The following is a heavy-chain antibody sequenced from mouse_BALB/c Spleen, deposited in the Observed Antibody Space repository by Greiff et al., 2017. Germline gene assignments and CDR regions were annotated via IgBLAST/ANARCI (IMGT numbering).Heavy chain of an antibody. Sequence: EVMLVESGGGLVQPGGSRKLSCAASGFTFSSFGMHWVRQAPEKGLEWVAYISSGSSTIYYADKVKGRFTISRDNPKNTLFLQMTSLRSEDTAMYYCSRSGYYYGVSPMDYWGQGTSVTVSS. J-gene: IGHJ4*01. CDR2: ISSGSSTI. D-gene: IGHD1-1*01. CDR1: GFTFSSFG. V-gene: IGHV5-17*02. CDR3: SRSGYYYGVSPMDY.